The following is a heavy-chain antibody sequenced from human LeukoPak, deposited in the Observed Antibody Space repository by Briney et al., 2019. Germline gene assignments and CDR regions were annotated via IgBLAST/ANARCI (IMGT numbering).Heavy chain of an antibody. CDR1: GFTFSSFR. D-gene: IGHD3-3*01. CDR2: ISSSRSDI. CDR3: ARDEQQRFLEWHGVGSYYSTDA. V-gene: IGHV3-21*01. Sequence: GGSLRLSCAASGFTFSSFRMTWVRQAPGKGREGVSSISSSRSDIYYAASVKCRFTISRDNAKNTMYLQMNSLRAEDTAVYYCARDEQQRFLEWHGVGSYYSTDAWGQGTTVTVSS. J-gene: IGHJ6*02.